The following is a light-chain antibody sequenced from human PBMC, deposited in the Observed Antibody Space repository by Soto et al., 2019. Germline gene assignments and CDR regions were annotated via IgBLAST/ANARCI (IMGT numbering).Light chain of an antibody. J-gene: IGKJ3*01. CDR3: QQFGGSPPRFT. Sequence: EIVLTQSPGTLSLSPGERGTLSCRASQNLGTLYLAWFQQKSGQAPRLLIYSASRRATGIPDRFTGSGSGTDFTLTISKLEPEDFAVYYCQQFGGSPPRFTFGPGTKVEVK. CDR1: QNLGTLY. CDR2: SAS. V-gene: IGKV3-20*01.